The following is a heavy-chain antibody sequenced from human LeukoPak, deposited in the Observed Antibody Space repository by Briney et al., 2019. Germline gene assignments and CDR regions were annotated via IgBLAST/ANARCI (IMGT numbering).Heavy chain of an antibody. CDR2: ISAYNGNT. D-gene: IGHD3-16*02. CDR1: GYTFTSYG. J-gene: IGHJ4*02. Sequence: ASVKVSCKASGYTFTSYGISWVRQAPGQGLEWMGWISAYNGNTNYALKLQGRVTMTTDTSTSTAYMELRSLRSDDTAVYYCARDRVTYDYVWGSYRFGYFDYWGQGTLVTVSS. V-gene: IGHV1-18*01. CDR3: ARDRVTYDYVWGSYRFGYFDY.